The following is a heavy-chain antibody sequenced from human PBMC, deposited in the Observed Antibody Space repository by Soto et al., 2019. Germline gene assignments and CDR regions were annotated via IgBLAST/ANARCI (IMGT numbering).Heavy chain of an antibody. CDR1: GGSFSGYY. CDR2: INHSGST. CDR3: ARGLRRGFYYGSGSYYNSWYYFDY. V-gene: IGHV4-34*01. D-gene: IGHD3-10*01. J-gene: IGHJ4*02. Sequence: PSETLSLTCAVYGGSFSGYYWSWIRQPPGKGLEWIGEINHSGSTNYNPSLKSRVTISVDTSKNQFSLKLSSVTAADTAVYYCARGLRRGFYYGSGSYYNSWYYFDYWGQGTLVTVSS.